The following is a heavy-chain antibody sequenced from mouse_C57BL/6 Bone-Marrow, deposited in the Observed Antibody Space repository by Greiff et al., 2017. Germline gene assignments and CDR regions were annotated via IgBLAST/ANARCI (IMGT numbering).Heavy chain of an antibody. D-gene: IGHD1-1*01. CDR2: INPYNGGT. V-gene: IGHV1-19*01. CDR1: GYTFTDYY. Sequence: EVMLVESGPVLVKPGASVKMSCKASGYTFTDYYMNWVKQSHGKSLEWIGVINPYNGGTSYNQKFKGKATLTVDKSSSTAYMELNSLTSEDSAVYYCASQYYGSSWGQGTTLTVSS. CDR3: ASQYYGSS. J-gene: IGHJ2*01.